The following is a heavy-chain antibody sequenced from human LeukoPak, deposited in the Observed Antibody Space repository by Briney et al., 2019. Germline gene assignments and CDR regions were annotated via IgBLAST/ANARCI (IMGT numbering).Heavy chain of an antibody. CDR1: GFTFSSYW. Sequence: GGSLRLSCAASGFTFSSYWMSWVRQAPGKGLEWVANIKQDGSEKYYVDSVKGRFTISRDNAKNSLYLQMNSLRDEDTAVYYCARDRYYDSSGYSPPSEVVDYWGQGTLVTVSS. D-gene: IGHD3-22*01. V-gene: IGHV3-7*01. CDR2: IKQDGSEK. J-gene: IGHJ4*02. CDR3: ARDRYYDSSGYSPPSEVVDY.